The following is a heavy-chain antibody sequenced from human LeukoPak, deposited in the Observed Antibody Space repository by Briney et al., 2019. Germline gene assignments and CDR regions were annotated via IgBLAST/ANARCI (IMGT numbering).Heavy chain of an antibody. CDR2: INPSGGST. CDR3: AREPGRGGGSYFPFDY. J-gene: IGHJ4*02. D-gene: IGHD1-26*01. CDR1: GYTFTSYY. V-gene: IGHV1-46*01. Sequence: ASVKVSCKASGYTFTSYYMHWVRQAPGQGLEWMGIINPSGGSTSYAQKFQGRVTMTRDTSTSTVYMELSSLRSEDTAVYYCAREPGRGGGSYFPFDYWGQGTLVTVSS.